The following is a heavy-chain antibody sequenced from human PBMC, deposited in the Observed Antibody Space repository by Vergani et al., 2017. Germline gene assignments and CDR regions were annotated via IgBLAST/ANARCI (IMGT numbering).Heavy chain of an antibody. V-gene: IGHV4-38-2*01. CDR3: AKTIAARPSGFDY. Sequence: QVQLQESGPGLVKPSETLSLTCAVSSYSISSGYYWGWIRQPPGKGLEWIGSIYHSGSTYYNPSLKSRVTISVDTSKNQFSLKLSSVTAADTAVYYCAKTIAARPSGFDYWGQGTLVTVSS. D-gene: IGHD6-6*01. J-gene: IGHJ4*02. CDR2: IYHSGST. CDR1: SYSISSGYY.